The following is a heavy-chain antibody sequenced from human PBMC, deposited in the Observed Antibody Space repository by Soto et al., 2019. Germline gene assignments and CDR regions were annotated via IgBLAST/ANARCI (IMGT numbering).Heavy chain of an antibody. CDR2: IKQDGSEK. CDR1: GCTXSSYW. Sequence: PGGSLRLSCAASGCTXSSYWMSWVRQAPGKGLEWVANIKQDGSEKYYVDSVKGRFTISRDNAKNSLYLQMNSLRAEDTAVYYCARETSYSSSWYFDYWGQGTLVTVSS. CDR3: ARETSYSSSWYFDY. J-gene: IGHJ4*02. V-gene: IGHV3-7*01. D-gene: IGHD6-13*01.